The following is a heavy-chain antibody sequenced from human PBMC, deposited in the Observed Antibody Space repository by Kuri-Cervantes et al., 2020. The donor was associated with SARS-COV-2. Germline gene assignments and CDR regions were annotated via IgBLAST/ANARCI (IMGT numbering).Heavy chain of an antibody. Sequence: GGSLRLSCAASGFIVSSNYMSWVRQAPGKGLEWVSRINSDGSSTSYADSVKGRFTISRDNAKNTLYLQMNRLRAEDTAVYYCARARSSPIDYWGQGALVTVSS. CDR1: GFIVSSNY. J-gene: IGHJ4*02. CDR2: INSDGSST. V-gene: IGHV3-74*01. CDR3: ARARSSPIDY.